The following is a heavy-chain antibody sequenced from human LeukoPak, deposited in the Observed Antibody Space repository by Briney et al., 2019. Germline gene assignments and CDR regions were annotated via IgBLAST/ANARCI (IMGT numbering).Heavy chain of an antibody. CDR1: GGSISSSNCY. D-gene: IGHD3-22*01. CDR2: IYYSGGT. CDR3: ARVVQSTDSSGFYLPEYFQH. V-gene: IGHV4-39*02. J-gene: IGHJ1*01. Sequence: PSETLSLTCTVSGGSISSSNCYWGWIRQPPGKGLEWIGGIYYSGGTYYNASLKSRVTISIDTSKNQFSLKLSSVTAADTAVYYCARVVQSTDSSGFYLPEYFQHWGQGTLVTVSS.